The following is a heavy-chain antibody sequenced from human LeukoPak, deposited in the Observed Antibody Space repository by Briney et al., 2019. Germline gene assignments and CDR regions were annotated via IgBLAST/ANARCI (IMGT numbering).Heavy chain of an antibody. CDR1: GESFSDYY. CDR3: ARGRSLHYFDY. V-gene: IGHV4-34*01. CDR2: INHTGST. Sequence: SETLSLTCGFNGESFSDYYWGWIRQPPGKGLEWIGEINHTGSTNYNPSLKSRVTISVDTSRNQFSLRLTSVTAADTAVYYCARGRSLHYFDYWGQGTLVTVSS. J-gene: IGHJ4*02.